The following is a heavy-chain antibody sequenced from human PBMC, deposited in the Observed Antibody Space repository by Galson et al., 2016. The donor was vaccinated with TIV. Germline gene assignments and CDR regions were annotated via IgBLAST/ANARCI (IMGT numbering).Heavy chain of an antibody. CDR1: RFTFSQHW. J-gene: IGHJ4*02. CDR2: INLDGSKK. D-gene: IGHD2-2*02. Sequence: SLRLSCAASRFTFSQHWMSWVRQAPGKGLEWVANINLDGSKKYYVDSVRGRFTITRDNPKNSLYLQLNSLRAEDTAVYYCARSLLYYDPYYLDYWGQGTLGAVSS. CDR3: ARSLLYYDPYYLDY. V-gene: IGHV3-7*01.